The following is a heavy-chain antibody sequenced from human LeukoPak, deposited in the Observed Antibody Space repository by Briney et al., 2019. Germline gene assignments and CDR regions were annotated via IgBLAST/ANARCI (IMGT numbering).Heavy chain of an antibody. V-gene: IGHV3-21*01. CDR2: ISSSSSHI. D-gene: IGHD4-17*01. CDR3: ARDHGGYYYYYGMDV. Sequence: GALRLSCAASGFTFSSYSMNWVRQAPGKGLEWVSSISSSSSHIYYADSVKGRFTISRDNAKNSLYLQMNSLRAEDTAVYYCARDHGGYYYYYGMDVWGQGTTVTVSS. CDR1: GFTFSSYS. J-gene: IGHJ6*02.